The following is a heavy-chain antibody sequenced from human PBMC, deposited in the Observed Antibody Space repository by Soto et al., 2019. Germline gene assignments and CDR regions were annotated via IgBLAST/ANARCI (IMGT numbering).Heavy chain of an antibody. J-gene: IGHJ4*02. CDR1: GYTFTRYD. CDR3: ARGLESYYDYIWGSYRFDY. CDR2: MNPNSGNT. D-gene: IGHD3-16*02. Sequence: ASVKVSCKASGYTFTRYDINWVRQATGQGLEWMGWMNPNSGNTGYAQKFQGRVTMTRNTSISTAYMELSSLRSEDTAVYYCARGLESYYDYIWGSYRFDYWGQGTLVTVSS. V-gene: IGHV1-8*01.